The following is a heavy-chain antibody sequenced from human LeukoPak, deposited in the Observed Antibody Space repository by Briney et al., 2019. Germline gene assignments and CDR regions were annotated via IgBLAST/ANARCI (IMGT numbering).Heavy chain of an antibody. CDR1: GFTFSSYW. J-gene: IGHJ4*02. CDR3: ARHLSGITGYTYGRGIDY. Sequence: GGSLRLSCAASGFTFSSYWMSWVRQAPGKGLEWVANIKKDGSEKYYVDSVKGRFTISRDNAKTSLYLQMSSLRAEDTAVYYCARHLSGITGYTYGRGIDYWGQGTLVTVSS. CDR2: IKKDGSEK. D-gene: IGHD5-18*01. V-gene: IGHV3-7*01.